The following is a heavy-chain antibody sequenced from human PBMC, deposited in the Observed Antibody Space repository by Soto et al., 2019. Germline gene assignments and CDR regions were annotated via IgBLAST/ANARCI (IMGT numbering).Heavy chain of an antibody. CDR1: GFRFSSYV. D-gene: IGHD1-1*01. V-gene: IGHV3-33*01. CDR2: IWYDGSKE. Sequence: QEQLVESGGGVVQPGRSLRLSCAASGFRFSSYVMHWVRHTPVKGLGWVALIWYDGSKEFYAESVRGRFTISRDNSKNTMDLPMNSLRADDTAVYYCARGVYPGTGLFWGQGTQVTVSS. CDR3: ARGVYPGTGLF. J-gene: IGHJ4*02.